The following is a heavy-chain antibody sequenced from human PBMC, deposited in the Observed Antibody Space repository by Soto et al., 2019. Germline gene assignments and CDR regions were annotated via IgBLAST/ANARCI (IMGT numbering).Heavy chain of an antibody. CDR1: GYTLTIYD. CDR2: MNPNSGNT. V-gene: IGHV1-8*01. Sequence: VSVKLECKASGYTLTIYDINWARKETRKGLEWMGWMNPNSGNTGDAQKFHGRVTMTRNTSISTAYMELSSLRSEDTAVYYCARGVDSSGYYKYYGMDVWGQGTTGTVSS. D-gene: IGHD3-22*01. CDR3: ARGVDSSGYYKYYGMDV. J-gene: IGHJ6*02.